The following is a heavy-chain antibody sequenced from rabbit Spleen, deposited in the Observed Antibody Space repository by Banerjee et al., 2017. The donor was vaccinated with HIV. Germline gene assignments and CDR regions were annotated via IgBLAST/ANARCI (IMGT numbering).Heavy chain of an antibody. D-gene: IGHD8-1*01. V-gene: IGHV1S40*01. Sequence: QSLEESGGDLVKPGASLTLTCTASGFSFSYSDYMCWVRQPPGKGPEWIACIGAGVSYTTYYATWAKGRFTISRASSTTVFLQMTSLTVADTATYFCARDTGTSFSTYGMDLWGQGTLVTVS. CDR1: GFSFSYSDY. CDR3: ARDTGTSFSTYGMDL. CDR2: IGAGVSYTT. J-gene: IGHJ6*01.